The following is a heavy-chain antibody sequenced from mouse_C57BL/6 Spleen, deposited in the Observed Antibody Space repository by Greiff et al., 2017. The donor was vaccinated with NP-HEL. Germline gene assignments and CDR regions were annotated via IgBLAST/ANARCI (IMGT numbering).Heavy chain of an antibody. CDR1: GYAFSSSW. CDR2: IYPGDGDT. CDR3: ARSLYYYGSTYYFDY. J-gene: IGHJ2*01. V-gene: IGHV1-82*01. D-gene: IGHD1-1*01. Sequence: VQLQQSGPELVKPGASVKISCKASGYAFSSSWMNWVKQRPGKGLEWIGRIYPGDGDTNYNGKFNGKATLTADKSSSTAYMQLSSLTSEDSAVYFCARSLYYYGSTYYFDYWGQGTTLTVSS.